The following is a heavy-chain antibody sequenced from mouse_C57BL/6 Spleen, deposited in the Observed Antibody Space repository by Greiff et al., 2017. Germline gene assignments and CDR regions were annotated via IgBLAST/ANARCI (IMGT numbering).Heavy chain of an antibody. CDR2: IDPSDSYT. CDR1: GYTFTSYW. Sequence: VQLQQPGAELVKPGASVKLSCKASGYTFTSYWMQWVKQRPGQGLEWIGEIDPSDSYTNYNQKFKGKATLTVDTSSSTAYMQLSSLSSEDSTVYYCASYLLDDYDGRFAYWGQGTLVTVSA. V-gene: IGHV1-50*01. J-gene: IGHJ3*01. CDR3: ASYLLDDYDGRFAY. D-gene: IGHD2-4*01.